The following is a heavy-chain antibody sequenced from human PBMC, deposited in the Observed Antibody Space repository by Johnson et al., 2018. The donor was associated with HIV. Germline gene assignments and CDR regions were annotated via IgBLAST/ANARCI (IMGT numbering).Heavy chain of an antibody. V-gene: IGHV3-13*01. J-gene: IGHJ3*01. D-gene: IGHD2-15*01. CDR3: AGVGVDDAFDL. CDR2: IGTAGDT. CDR1: GFTFSSYD. Sequence: VQLVESGGGLVQPGGSLRLSCAASGFTFSSYDMHWVRQATGKGLEWVSAIGTAGDTYYPGSVKGRFTISRDNAKNSLFLQMNSLRAEDTALYSCAGVGVDDAFDLWGQGTMVTVSS.